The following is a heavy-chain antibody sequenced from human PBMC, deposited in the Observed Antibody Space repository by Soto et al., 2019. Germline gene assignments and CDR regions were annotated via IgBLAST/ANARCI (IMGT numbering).Heavy chain of an antibody. V-gene: IGHV1-18*01. CDR1: GYTFTSYG. Sequence: GASVKVSCKASGYTFTSYGISWVRQAPGQGLEWMGWISAYNGNTNYAQKLQGRVTMTTDTSTSTAYMELRSLRSDDTAVYYCARSTRAAVAGFYGMDVWGQGTTVTVPS. D-gene: IGHD6-19*01. J-gene: IGHJ6*02. CDR2: ISAYNGNT. CDR3: ARSTRAAVAGFYGMDV.